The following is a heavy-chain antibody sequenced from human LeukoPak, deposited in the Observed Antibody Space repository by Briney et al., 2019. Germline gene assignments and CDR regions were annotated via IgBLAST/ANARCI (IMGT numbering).Heavy chain of an antibody. CDR2: IYYSGST. D-gene: IGHD3-22*01. CDR3: ASTDTYYYDSSGYTFDY. CDR1: GGSISSSSYY. V-gene: IGHV4-39*01. J-gene: IGHJ4*02. Sequence: SETLSLTCTVSGGSISSSSYYWGWIRQPPGKGLEWIGSIYYSGSTYYNPSLKSRVTISVDTSKNQFSLKPSSVTAADTAVYYCASTDTYYYDSSGYTFDYWGQGTLVTVSS.